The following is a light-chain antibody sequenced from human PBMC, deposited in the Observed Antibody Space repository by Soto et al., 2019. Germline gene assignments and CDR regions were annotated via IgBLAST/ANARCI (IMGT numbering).Light chain of an antibody. CDR2: RND. Sequence: SVLTQPPSASGTPGQRITIACSGSYSNIGTNYVYWYQHLSGAAPKLLIYRNDQRPLGVPDRFSGSKSGTSVSLAISGLRSEDEADYYCAAWDNDLSGVIFGGGTKLTVL. V-gene: IGLV1-47*01. CDR1: YSNIGTNY. J-gene: IGLJ2*01. CDR3: AAWDNDLSGVI.